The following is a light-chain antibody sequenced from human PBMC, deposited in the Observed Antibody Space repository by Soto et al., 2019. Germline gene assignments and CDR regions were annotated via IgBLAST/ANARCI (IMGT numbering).Light chain of an antibody. CDR2: GAS. CDR1: QGVSSK. V-gene: IGKV3-15*01. J-gene: IGKJ5*01. CDR3: QQYNNWPPIT. Sequence: EIVMTQSPATLSVSPGERATLSCRASQGVSSKLAWYQQKPGQAPRLLIYGASTRATGIPARFSGSGSGTEFTLTISSLQSEDFAVYYGQQYNNWPPITFGQGTRLES.